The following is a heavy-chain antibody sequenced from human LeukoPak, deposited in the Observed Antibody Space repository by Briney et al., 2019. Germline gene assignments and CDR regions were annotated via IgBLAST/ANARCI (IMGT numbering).Heavy chain of an antibody. CDR1: GFTFSSYA. CDR3: AKGHYYDSSGYSHFDY. J-gene: IGHJ4*02. D-gene: IGHD3-22*01. Sequence: GGSLRLSCAASGFTFSSYAMSWVRQAPGKGLEWVSAISGSGGSTYYADSVKGRFTVSRDNSNNTLYLQMNSLRAEDTAVYYCAKGHYYDSSGYSHFDYWGQGTLVTVSS. CDR2: ISGSGGST. V-gene: IGHV3-23*01.